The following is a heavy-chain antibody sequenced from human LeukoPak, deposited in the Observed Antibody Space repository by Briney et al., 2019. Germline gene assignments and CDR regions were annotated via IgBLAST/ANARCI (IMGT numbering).Heavy chain of an antibody. D-gene: IGHD3-22*01. CDR2: IIPILGIA. Sequence: ASVKVSCKASGGTFSSYAISWVRQAPGQGLEWMGRIIPILGIANYAQKFQGRVTITADESTSTAYMELSSLRSEDTAVYYCARNPTYYYDSSDYGMDVWGQGTTVTVSS. CDR3: ARNPTYYYDSSDYGMDV. CDR1: GGTFSSYA. J-gene: IGHJ6*02. V-gene: IGHV1-69*04.